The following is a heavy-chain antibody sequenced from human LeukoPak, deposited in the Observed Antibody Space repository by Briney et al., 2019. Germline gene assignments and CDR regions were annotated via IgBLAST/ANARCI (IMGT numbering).Heavy chain of an antibody. V-gene: IGHV3-7*01. Sequence: PGGSLRLSCAASGFTFSSYWMSWVRQAPGKGLEWVANIKQDGSEKYYVDSVKGRFTISRDNAKNSLYLQMNSLRAEDTAVYYCARGTGVVIAIFDYWGQGTLVTVSS. CDR2: IKQDGSEK. J-gene: IGHJ4*02. D-gene: IGHD2-21*01. CDR1: GFTFSSYW. CDR3: ARGTGVVIAIFDY.